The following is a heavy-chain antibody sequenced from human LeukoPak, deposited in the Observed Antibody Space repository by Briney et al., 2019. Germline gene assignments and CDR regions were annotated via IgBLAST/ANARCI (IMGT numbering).Heavy chain of an antibody. V-gene: IGHV3-30*02. CDR3: AKEVGVTTRGSFAY. CDR2: IRYDGSNQ. Sequence: GGSLRLSXAASGFTFSNHGMLWVSQAPGKGLEWVAFIRYDGSNQYYADSVRGRFTISRDSSKNTLYLQMNSLRDEDTAVYYCAKEVGVTTRGSFAYWGQGTLVAVSS. J-gene: IGHJ4*02. CDR1: GFTFSNHG. D-gene: IGHD1-26*01.